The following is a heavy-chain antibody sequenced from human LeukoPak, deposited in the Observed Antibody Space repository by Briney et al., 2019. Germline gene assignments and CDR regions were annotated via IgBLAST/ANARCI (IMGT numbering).Heavy chain of an antibody. J-gene: IGHJ4*02. D-gene: IGHD3-22*01. V-gene: IGHV4-59*12. CDR1: GGSISSYY. CDR3: ARDKMRYYDSSGYPLLALDY. CDR2: IYDSGST. Sequence: SETLSLTCTVSGGSISSYYWSWIRQPPGKGLEWIGYIYDSGSTNYNLSLKSRVTISVDKSKNQFSLKLSSVTAVDTAVYYCARDKMRYYDSSGYPLLALDYWGQGTLVTVSS.